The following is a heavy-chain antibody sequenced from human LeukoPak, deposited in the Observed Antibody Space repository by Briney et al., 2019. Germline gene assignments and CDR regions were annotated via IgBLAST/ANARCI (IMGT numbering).Heavy chain of an antibody. CDR1: GFTFSSYS. CDR3: ATIAAAGFWFDP. Sequence: PGGSLTLSCAASGFTFSSYSMNWVRQAPGKGLEWVSSISSSSSYIYYADSVKGRFTISRDNAKSSLYLQMNSLRAEDTAVYYCATIAAAGFWFDPWGQGTLVTVSS. V-gene: IGHV3-21*01. CDR2: ISSSSSYI. D-gene: IGHD6-13*01. J-gene: IGHJ5*02.